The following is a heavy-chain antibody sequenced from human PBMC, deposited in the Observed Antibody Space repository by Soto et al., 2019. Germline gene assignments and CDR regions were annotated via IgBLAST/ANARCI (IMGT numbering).Heavy chain of an antibody. CDR2: ISVYNGDT. J-gene: IGHJ4*02. D-gene: IGHD4-17*01. Sequence: ASVKVSCKANGYTFSNHGISWVRQAPGQGLEWMSWISVYNGDTNYAQKFQDRITMTTDTSTSTAYMELRSLTSDDTALYYCARNPDGDHDFDYWGQGTLVTVSS. V-gene: IGHV1-18*01. CDR3: ARNPDGDHDFDY. CDR1: GYTFSNHG.